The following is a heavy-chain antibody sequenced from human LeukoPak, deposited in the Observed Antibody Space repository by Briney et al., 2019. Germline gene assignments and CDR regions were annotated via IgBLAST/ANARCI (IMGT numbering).Heavy chain of an antibody. V-gene: IGHV3-53*01. Sequence: PGGSLRLSCAASGFTVSDTYMSWVRQAAGQGWEWVSTIFDAGRTTYGDSVKGRFTISRDNSKNTLYLQMSRLRADDTAVYYCAKRPGVATILYYFDYGGQGTLVTVS. D-gene: IGHD5-12*01. CDR1: GFTVSDTY. CDR2: IFDAGRT. J-gene: IGHJ4*02. CDR3: AKRPGVATILYYFDY.